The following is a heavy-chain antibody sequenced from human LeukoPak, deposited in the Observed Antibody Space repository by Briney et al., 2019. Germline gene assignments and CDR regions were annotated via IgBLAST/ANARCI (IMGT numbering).Heavy chain of an antibody. Sequence: GGSLRLSCAASGFNFSSYGMHWVRQAPGKGLEWVAVISYDGSNKYYADSVKGRFTISRDNSKNTLYLQMNSLRAEDTAVYYCAKEGDPDGYYYYYYGMDVWGKGTTVTVSS. CDR2: ISYDGSNK. V-gene: IGHV3-30*18. D-gene: IGHD1-14*01. CDR3: AKEGDPDGYYYYYYGMDV. J-gene: IGHJ6*04. CDR1: GFNFSSYG.